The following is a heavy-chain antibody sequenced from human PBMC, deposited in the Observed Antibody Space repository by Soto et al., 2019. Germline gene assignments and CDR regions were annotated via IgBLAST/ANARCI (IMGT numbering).Heavy chain of an antibody. CDR1: GGTFTSYA. CDR3: ARSQGSSTSLEIYYYYYYGMDV. D-gene: IGHD2-2*01. V-gene: IGHV1-69*13. CDR2: IIPISGTA. J-gene: IGHJ6*02. Sequence: SVRVSCKDSGGTFTSYAISRVRQAHGQGLEGMGGIIPISGTANYAQKFQGRVTITADESTSTAYMELSSLRSEDTAVYYCARSQGSSTSLEIYYYYYYGMDVWGQGTTVTVSS.